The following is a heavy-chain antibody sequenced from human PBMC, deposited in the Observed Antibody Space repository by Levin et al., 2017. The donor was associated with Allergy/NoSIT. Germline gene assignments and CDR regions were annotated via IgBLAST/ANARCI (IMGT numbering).Heavy chain of an antibody. J-gene: IGHJ6*02. Sequence: SETLSLTCAVYGGSFSGYYWSWIRQPPGKGLEWIGEINHSGSTNYNPSLKSRVTISVDTSKNQFSLKLSSVTAADTAVYYCARGGGDESYGMDVWGQGTTVTVSS. V-gene: IGHV4-34*01. CDR3: ARGGGDESYGMDV. CDR1: GGSFSGYY. D-gene: IGHD3-16*01. CDR2: INHSGST.